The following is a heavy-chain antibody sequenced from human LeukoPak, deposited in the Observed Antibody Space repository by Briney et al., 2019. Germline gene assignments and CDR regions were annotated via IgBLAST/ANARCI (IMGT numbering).Heavy chain of an antibody. V-gene: IGHV4-34*01. J-gene: IGHJ4*02. CDR3: ARGRGDYVCEDFDY. Sequence: GSLRLSCAASGFTFSSYAMSWVRQPPGKELEWIGEINHSGSTNYNPSLKSRVTISVDTSKNQFSLKLSSVTAADTAVYYCARGRGDYVCEDFDYWGQGTLVTVSS. CDR1: GFTFSSYA. D-gene: IGHD4-17*01. CDR2: INHSGST.